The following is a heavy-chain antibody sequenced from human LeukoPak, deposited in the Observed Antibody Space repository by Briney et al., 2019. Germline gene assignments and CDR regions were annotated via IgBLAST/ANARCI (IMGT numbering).Heavy chain of an antibody. J-gene: IGHJ4*02. CDR1: GFTFGKYS. CDR3: ARDSLRGDYESPTGY. CDR2: ILTDGNNR. V-gene: IGHV3-30-3*01. Sequence: PGGSLRLSCVASGFTFGKYSMHWVRQAPGKGLEWVSSILTDGNNRHHADSVKGRVSISRDTSENTLYLQMNSLRPEDTAIYYCARDSLRGDYESPTGYWGQGTLVSVSS. D-gene: IGHD4-17*01.